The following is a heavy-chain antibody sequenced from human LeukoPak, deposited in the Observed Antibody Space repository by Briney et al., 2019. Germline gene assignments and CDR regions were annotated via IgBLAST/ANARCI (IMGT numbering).Heavy chain of an antibody. V-gene: IGHV4-61*01. CDR3: ARDYGDYFDY. J-gene: IGHJ4*02. CDR2: IYYSGST. CDR1: GGSLSSGSFC. D-gene: IGHD4-17*01. Sequence: SETLSLTCTASGGSLSSGSFCWSWIRQPPGKGLEWIGYIYYSGSTNYNPSLKSRVIISVDTSKNQFSLKLSSVAAADTAVYYCARDYGDYFDYWGQGTLVTVSS.